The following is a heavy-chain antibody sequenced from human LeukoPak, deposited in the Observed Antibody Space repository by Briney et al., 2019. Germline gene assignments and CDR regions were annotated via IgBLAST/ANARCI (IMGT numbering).Heavy chain of an antibody. CDR2: ISSSSSYT. D-gene: IGHD6-13*01. V-gene: IGHV3-11*05. CDR1: GFTLSDYY. J-gene: IGHJ4*02. Sequence: GGSLRLSCAASGFTLSDYYMSWIRQAPGKGLEWVSYISSSSSYTNYADSVKGRFTISRDNAKNSLYLQMNSLRAEDTAVYYCARGGEYSSSWYIGYWGQGTLVTVSS. CDR3: ARGGEYSSSWYIGY.